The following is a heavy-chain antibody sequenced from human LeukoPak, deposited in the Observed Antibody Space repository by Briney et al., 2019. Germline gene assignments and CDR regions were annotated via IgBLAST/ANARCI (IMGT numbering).Heavy chain of an antibody. D-gene: IGHD2-2*01. Sequence: PSETLSLTCTVSGGSISGYYWIWIRQPPGKGLEWIGYIHYSGGTTYNPSLKSRLTISVDTSKNHFSLKLSSVTAADTAVYYCARDPCSSTSCYGGYAFDIWGQGTMVTVSS. CDR2: IHYSGGT. J-gene: IGHJ3*02. CDR1: GGSISGYY. CDR3: ARDPCSSTSCYGGYAFDI. V-gene: IGHV4-59*12.